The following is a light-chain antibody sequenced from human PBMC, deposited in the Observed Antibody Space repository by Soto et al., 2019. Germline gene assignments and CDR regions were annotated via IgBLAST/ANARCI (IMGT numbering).Light chain of an antibody. Sequence: EIVMTQSPATLSVSPGERATLSCRASQSVSSNLAWYQQKPGQAPRLLIYGVSTRATGVPARFSGSGSGTEFTLTISSLQSEDFAVYSCQQYNNWPITFGQGTRLEIK. CDR3: QQYNNWPIT. CDR1: QSVSSN. V-gene: IGKV3-15*01. CDR2: GVS. J-gene: IGKJ5*01.